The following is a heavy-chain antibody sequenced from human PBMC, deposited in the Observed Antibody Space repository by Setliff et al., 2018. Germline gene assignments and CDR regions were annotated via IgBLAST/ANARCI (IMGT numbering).Heavy chain of an antibody. V-gene: IGHV4-31*03. CDR2: IWKSVST. Sequence: SETLSLTCTASDGSIRSGDHYWNWIRQHPGKGLEWLGYIWKSVSTFYNPSLTSRITMSVDTSRNLFSMELASVTAADTAIYYCARKMRMSGRGHWYFDVGGRGTLVTGSS. J-gene: IGHJ2*01. CDR3: ARKMRMSGRGHWYFDV. CDR1: DGSIRSGDHY.